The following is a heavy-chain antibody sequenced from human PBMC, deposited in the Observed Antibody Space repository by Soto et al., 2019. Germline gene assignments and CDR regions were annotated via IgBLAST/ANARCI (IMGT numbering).Heavy chain of an antibody. J-gene: IGHJ6*02. D-gene: IGHD2-2*01. CDR2: IDPSDSYT. CDR3: ASVGLSSTSSHYYGMDV. Sequence: GESLQISCKGSGYSFTSYWISWVRPMPGKGLEWMGRIDPSDSYTNYSPSFQGHVTISADKSISTAYLQWSSLKASDTAMYYCASVGLSSTSSHYYGMDVWGQGTMVTVSS. V-gene: IGHV5-10-1*01. CDR1: GYSFTSYW.